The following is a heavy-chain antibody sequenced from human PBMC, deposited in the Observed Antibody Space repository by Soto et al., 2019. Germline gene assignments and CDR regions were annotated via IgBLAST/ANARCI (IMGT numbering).Heavy chain of an antibody. D-gene: IGHD2-15*01. CDR3: TARPKSRSGGSCYSGYYGMDV. CDR1: GFTCSNAW. J-gene: IGHJ6*02. V-gene: IGHV3-15*01. CDR2: IKSKTGGGTT. Sequence: GWSLRRSFASSGFTCSNAWMSWVRQAPGKGLEWVGRIKSKTGGGTTDYAAPVKGRFTISRDDSKNTRYLQMNSLKTDDTAVYSCTARPKSRSGGSCYSGYYGMDVWRQGTTVSVSS.